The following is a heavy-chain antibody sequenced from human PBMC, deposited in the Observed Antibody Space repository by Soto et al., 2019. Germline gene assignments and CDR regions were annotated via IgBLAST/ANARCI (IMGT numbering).Heavy chain of an antibody. CDR3: ARELVVVPAASTGDFYYYMAF. V-gene: IGHV4-59*01. CDR2: IYYSGST. Sequence: SETLSLTCTVSGGSISSYYWRWIRQPPGKGLEWIGYIYYSGSTNYNPSLKSRVTLSVDTSKNQFSLKLSSVTAADTAVYYCARELVVVPAASTGDFYYYMAFWAKGTTVTVSS. D-gene: IGHD2-2*01. CDR1: GGSISSYY. J-gene: IGHJ6*03.